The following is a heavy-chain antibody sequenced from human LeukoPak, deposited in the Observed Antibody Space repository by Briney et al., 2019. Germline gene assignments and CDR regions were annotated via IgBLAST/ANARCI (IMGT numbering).Heavy chain of an antibody. J-gene: IGHJ4*02. CDR2: IRSKANSYAT. CDR3: TRPSNPKSFGPEYYFDY. D-gene: IGHD3-16*01. CDR1: GFTFSGSA. V-gene: IGHV3-73*01. Sequence: GGSLRLSCAASGFTFSGSAMHWVRQASGKGLEWVGRIRSKANSYATAYAASVKGMFTISRDDSKNTAYLQMNSLKTEDTAVYYCTRPSNPKSFGPEYYFDYWGQGTLVTVSS.